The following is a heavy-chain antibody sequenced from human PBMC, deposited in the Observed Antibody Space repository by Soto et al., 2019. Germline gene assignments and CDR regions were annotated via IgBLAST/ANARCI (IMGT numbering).Heavy chain of an antibody. Sequence: GASVKVSCKASGYSFTSYGINWVRQAPGQGPEWMEWISPHNGNTNYAQNVKGRVSMTTDISTNTVHLEVRSLRSDDTAVYYCGRCRVNTYAMDVWGQGTTVTVSS. CDR3: GRCRVNTYAMDV. V-gene: IGHV1-18*01. J-gene: IGHJ6*02. CDR2: ISPHNGNT. CDR1: GYSFTSYG.